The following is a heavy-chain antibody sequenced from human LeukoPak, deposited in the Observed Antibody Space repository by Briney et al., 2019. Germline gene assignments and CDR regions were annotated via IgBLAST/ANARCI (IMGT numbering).Heavy chain of an antibody. D-gene: IGHD6-19*01. CDR2: TYYSGST. J-gene: IGHJ1*01. V-gene: IGHV4-61*01. CDR1: GGSVSSGTYY. Sequence: SETLSLTCTVSGGSVSSGTYYWSWIRQPPGEGLEWIGYTYYSGSTNYNPSLKSRVTISVDTSKNQFSLKLSSVTAADTAVYYCARGGWYPESFQHWGQGALVTVSS. CDR3: ARGGWYPESFQH.